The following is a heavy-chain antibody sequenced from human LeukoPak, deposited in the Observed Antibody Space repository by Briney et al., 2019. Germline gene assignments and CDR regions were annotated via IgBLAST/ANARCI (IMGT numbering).Heavy chain of an antibody. CDR3: AKGLGYCSGGSCYGVY. V-gene: IGHV3-30*18. CDR2: ISYDGSNK. Sequence: PGRSLRLPCAASGFTFSSYGMHWVRQAPGKGLEWVAVISYDGSNKYYADSVKGRFTISRDNSKNTLYLQMNSLRAEDTAVYYCAKGLGYCSGGSCYGVYWGQGTLVTVSS. J-gene: IGHJ4*01. D-gene: IGHD2-15*01. CDR1: GFTFSSYG.